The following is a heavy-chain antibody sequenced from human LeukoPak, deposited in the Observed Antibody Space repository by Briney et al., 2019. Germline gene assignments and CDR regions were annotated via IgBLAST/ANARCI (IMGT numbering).Heavy chain of an antibody. CDR3: ARDAIYYDSSGYYYRGTVHAFDI. CDR2: IYSGGST. Sequence: GGSLRLSCAASGFTVSSNYMSWVRQAPGKGLEWVSVIYSGGSTYYADSVKGRFTISRDNSKNTLYLQMNSLRAEDTAVYYCARDAIYYDSSGYYYRGTVHAFDIWGQGTMVTVSS. D-gene: IGHD3-22*01. J-gene: IGHJ3*02. V-gene: IGHV3-53*01. CDR1: GFTVSSNY.